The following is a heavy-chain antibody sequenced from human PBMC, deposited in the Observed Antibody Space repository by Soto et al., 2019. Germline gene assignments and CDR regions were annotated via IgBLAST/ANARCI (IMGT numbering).Heavy chain of an antibody. D-gene: IGHD3-22*01. CDR1: GASFTNAW. V-gene: IGHV3-15*01. J-gene: IGHJ4*02. Sequence: EVQLVESGGGLVKPGESLRLSCEASGASFTNAWMNWVRQAPGKGLEWVGRIKTRIDSATTDYAAPVKGRFTISRDDSKNTLYLQMDSLKTEDTAVYYCARDLGYYDSSGYFDYWGQGTLVTVSS. CDR3: ARDLGYYDSSGYFDY. CDR2: IKTRIDSATT.